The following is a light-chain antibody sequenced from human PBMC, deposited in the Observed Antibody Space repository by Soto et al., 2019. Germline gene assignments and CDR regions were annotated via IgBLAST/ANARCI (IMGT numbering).Light chain of an antibody. Sequence: EVVMTQSPATLSVSPGERATLSCRASQSVSSNLARYQQKPGQAPRLLISGASTRATGIPARFSGSGSGTEFTLTISSLQSEDFAVYYCHQYNNWPPWTFGQGTKVEIK. CDR2: GAS. CDR1: QSVSSN. V-gene: IGKV3-15*01. J-gene: IGKJ1*01. CDR3: HQYNNWPPWT.